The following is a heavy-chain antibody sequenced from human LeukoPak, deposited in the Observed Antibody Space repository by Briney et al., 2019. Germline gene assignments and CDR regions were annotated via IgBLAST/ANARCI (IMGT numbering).Heavy chain of an antibody. D-gene: IGHD1-26*01. CDR2: INQDASTK. CDR1: GFIISKDW. J-gene: IGHJ4*02. V-gene: IGHV3-7*01. CDR3: ARDQSGNLDY. Sequence: GSLRLSSAAAGFIISKDWMNLVRHAPGEGLEWVANINQDASTKHYVDSVKGRFTVSRDNAKNSLYLQMNSLRAEDTAVYYCARDQSGNLDYWGQGTLVTVSA.